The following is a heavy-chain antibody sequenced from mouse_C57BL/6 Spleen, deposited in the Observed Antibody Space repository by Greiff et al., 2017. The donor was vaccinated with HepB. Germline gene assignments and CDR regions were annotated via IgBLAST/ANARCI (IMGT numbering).Heavy chain of an antibody. CDR2: ISSGGDYI. CDR1: GFTFSSYA. Sequence: EVQRVESGEGLVKPGGSLKLSCAASGFTFSSYAMSWVRQTPEKRLEWVAYISSGGDYIYYADTVKGRFTISRDNARNTLYLQMSSLKSEDTAMYYCTRDPYDGGWFAYWGQGTLVTVSA. J-gene: IGHJ3*01. V-gene: IGHV5-9-1*02. CDR3: TRDPYDGGWFAY. D-gene: IGHD2-3*01.